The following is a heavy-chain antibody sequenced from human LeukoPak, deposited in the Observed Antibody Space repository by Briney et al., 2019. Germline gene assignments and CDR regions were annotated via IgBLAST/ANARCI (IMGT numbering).Heavy chain of an antibody. J-gene: IGHJ1*01. D-gene: IGHD2/OR15-2a*01. V-gene: IGHV1-2*02. Sequence: ASVKVSCKASGYTFTTYGISWVRQAPGQGLEWMGWINPNSGGTNYAQKFQGRVTMTRDTSISTAHMELSRLGSDDTAVYYCARSTTPNENEYFEHWGQGTLVTVSS. CDR1: GYTFTTYG. CDR2: INPNSGGT. CDR3: ARSTTPNENEYFEH.